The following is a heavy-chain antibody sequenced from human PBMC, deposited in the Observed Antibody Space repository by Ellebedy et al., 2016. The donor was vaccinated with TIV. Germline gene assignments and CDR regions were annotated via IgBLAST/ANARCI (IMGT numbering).Heavy chain of an antibody. Sequence: SVKVSXXASGGTFSSYAISWVRQAPGQGLEWMGGIIPIFGTANYAQKFQGRVTITADESTSTAYMELSSLRSEDTAVYYCARDWVVPAATGSYYYYGMDGWGQGTTVTVSS. CDR3: ARDWVVPAATGSYYYYGMDG. V-gene: IGHV1-69*13. D-gene: IGHD2-2*01. CDR1: GGTFSSYA. CDR2: IIPIFGTA. J-gene: IGHJ6*02.